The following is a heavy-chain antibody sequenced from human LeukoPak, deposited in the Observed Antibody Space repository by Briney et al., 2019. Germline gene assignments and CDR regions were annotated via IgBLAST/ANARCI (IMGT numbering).Heavy chain of an antibody. CDR1: GYTFTSYY. J-gene: IGHJ4*02. CDR2: INPSGGST. CDR3: ARTHSSGWYTTGLPFDY. D-gene: IGHD6-19*01. V-gene: IGHV1-46*01. Sequence: GASVKVSCKASGYTFTSYYMHWVRQAPGQGLEWMGIINPSGGSTSYAQKFQGRVTMTRDTSTSTVYMELSSLRSEDTAVYYCARTHSSGWYTTGLPFDYWGQGTLVTVSS.